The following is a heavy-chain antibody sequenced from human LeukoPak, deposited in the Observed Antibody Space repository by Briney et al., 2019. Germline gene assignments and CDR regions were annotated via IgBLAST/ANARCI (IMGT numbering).Heavy chain of an antibody. CDR2: ISGGGGGT. J-gene: IGHJ4*02. V-gene: IGHV3-23*01. CDR1: GFTFSIYA. D-gene: IGHD4-17*01. CDR3: AKSDRLTVTAQFDY. Sequence: GGSLRLSCAASGFTFSIYAMTWVRQAPGKGLEWVSAISGGGGGTYYADSVKGRFTISRDNSKNSLYLQMSSLRAEDTAVYYCAKSDRLTVTAQFDYWGQGTLVTVSS.